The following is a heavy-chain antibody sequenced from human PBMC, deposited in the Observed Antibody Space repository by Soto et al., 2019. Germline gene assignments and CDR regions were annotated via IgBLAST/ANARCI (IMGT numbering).Heavy chain of an antibody. CDR1: GFSLSTSRVG. CDR3: VHTSGSGNSACFDY. J-gene: IGHJ4*02. Sequence: QITLKESGPTLVKPTQTLTLTCTFSGFSLSTSRVGVGWIRQPPGKALEWLALIYWDDDKRYSPSLKNRLTITKDTSKNQVVLTMTNADPVDTATYYCVHTSGSGNSACFDYWDQGTLVTVSS. V-gene: IGHV2-5*02. D-gene: IGHD3-10*01. CDR2: IYWDDDK.